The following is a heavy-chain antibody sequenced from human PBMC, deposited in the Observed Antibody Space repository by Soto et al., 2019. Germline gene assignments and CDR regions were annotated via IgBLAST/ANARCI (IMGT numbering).Heavy chain of an antibody. D-gene: IGHD2-2*01. Sequence: HEQLVESGGGVVQPGRSLRLSCAASAFTFSTYAMHWVRQAPGKGLEWVAVISYDGSNKYFADSVKGRFTISRDNSKNALYLQMSSLRAEDTAVYYCPRSSHQLRYGMDVWGQGTTVTVSS. CDR3: PRSSHQLRYGMDV. V-gene: IGHV3-30-3*01. J-gene: IGHJ6*02. CDR2: ISYDGSNK. CDR1: AFTFSTYA.